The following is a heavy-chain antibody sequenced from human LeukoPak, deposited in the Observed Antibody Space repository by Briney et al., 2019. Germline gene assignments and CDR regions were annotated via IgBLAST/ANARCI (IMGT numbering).Heavy chain of an antibody. V-gene: IGHV3-53*01. CDR1: GFTFDDYG. J-gene: IGHJ4*02. D-gene: IGHD4-17*01. Sequence: GGSLRLSCAASGFTFDDYGMSWVRQAPGKGLEWVSFIYSGGNTHYSDSVKGRFTISRDSSKNTLYLQVNSLRAEDTAVYYCARRAGEYSHPYDYWGQGTLVTVSS. CDR3: ARRAGEYSHPYDY. CDR2: IYSGGNT.